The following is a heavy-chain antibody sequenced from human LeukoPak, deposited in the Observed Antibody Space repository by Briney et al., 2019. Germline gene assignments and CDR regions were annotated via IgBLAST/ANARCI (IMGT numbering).Heavy chain of an antibody. V-gene: IGHV3-7*01. CDR3: ASSPDYDILTGDAFDI. CDR2: IKQDGSEK. J-gene: IGHJ3*02. Sequence: PSGTLSLTCAVSGGSISRSNWWSWVRQAPGKGLEWVANIKQDGSEKYYVDSVKGRFTISRDNAKNSLYLQMNSLRAEDTAVYYCASSPDYDILTGDAFDIWGQGTMVTVSS. D-gene: IGHD3-9*01. CDR1: GGSISRSNW.